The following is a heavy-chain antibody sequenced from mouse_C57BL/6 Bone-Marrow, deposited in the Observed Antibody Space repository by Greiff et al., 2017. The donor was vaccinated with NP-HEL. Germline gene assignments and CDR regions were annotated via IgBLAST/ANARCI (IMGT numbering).Heavy chain of an antibody. CDR2: IDPSDSYT. CDR3: ARELIYYDYDDYAMDY. V-gene: IGHV1-69*01. D-gene: IGHD2-4*01. CDR1: GYTFTSYW. J-gene: IGHJ4*01. Sequence: QVQLQQSGAELVMPGASVKLSCKASGYTFTSYWTHWVKQRPGQGLEWNGEIDPSDSYTNYNQKFKGKSTLTVDKSSSTAYMQLSSLTSEDSAVYYCARELIYYDYDDYAMDYWGQGTSVTVSS.